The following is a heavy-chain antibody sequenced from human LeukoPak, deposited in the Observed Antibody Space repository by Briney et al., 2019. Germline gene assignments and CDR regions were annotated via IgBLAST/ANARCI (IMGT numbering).Heavy chain of an antibody. CDR2: ISDSGGST. Sequence: PGGSLRLSCAASGFTFSSYGMSWVRQAPGKGLEWVSAISDSGGSTYYADSVKGRFTISRDNSKNTLYLQMNSLRAEDTAVYYCAKVFVVVPAADDYWGQGTLVTVSS. CDR3: AKVFVVVPAADDY. J-gene: IGHJ4*02. D-gene: IGHD2-2*01. V-gene: IGHV3-23*01. CDR1: GFTFSSYG.